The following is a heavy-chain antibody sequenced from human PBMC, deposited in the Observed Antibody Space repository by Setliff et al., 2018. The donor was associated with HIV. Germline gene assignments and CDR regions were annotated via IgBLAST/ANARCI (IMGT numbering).Heavy chain of an antibody. V-gene: IGHV1-2*02. CDR1: GYTFTSHY. J-gene: IGHJ4*02. CDR3: ARKSLTGTIDS. Sequence: ASVKVSCKASGYTFTSHYIHWVRQAPGQGLEWMGWINVNNDATNYAQKFQGRVTMTRDTSTSTAYMELSRLRSDDTAVYYCARKSLTGTIDSWGQGTLVTVSS. D-gene: IGHD1-1*01. CDR2: INVNNDAT.